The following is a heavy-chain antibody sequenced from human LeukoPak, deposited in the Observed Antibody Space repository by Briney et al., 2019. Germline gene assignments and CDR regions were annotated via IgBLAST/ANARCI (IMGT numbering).Heavy chain of an antibody. J-gene: IGHJ4*02. CDR1: RLTFSGYA. CDR2: IPYDGNNK. V-gene: IGHV3-30-3*01. CDR3: ARDYASDY. D-gene: IGHD3-10*01. Sequence: GRSLRLSCAASRLTFSGYAMHWVRQPPGKGLEWVAVIPYDGNNKYYADSVRGRFTISRDNAKNSLYLQMSSLRAEDTAVYYCARDYASDYWGQGTLVTVSS.